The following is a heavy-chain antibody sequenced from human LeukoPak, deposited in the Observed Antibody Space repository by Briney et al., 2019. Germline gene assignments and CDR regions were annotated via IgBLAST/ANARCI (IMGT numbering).Heavy chain of an antibody. Sequence: SETLSLTCSASSYSINGAYYWGWIRQPPGKGLEWIGSFYYSGDTYYNPSLKSRVTISVDTSKNQFSLKLSSVTAADTAVYYCAGLRMGAVAGTGADFWGQGTLVTVSS. V-gene: IGHV4-38-2*02. CDR1: SYSINGAYY. D-gene: IGHD6-19*01. CDR3: AGLRMGAVAGTGADF. CDR2: FYYSGDT. J-gene: IGHJ4*02.